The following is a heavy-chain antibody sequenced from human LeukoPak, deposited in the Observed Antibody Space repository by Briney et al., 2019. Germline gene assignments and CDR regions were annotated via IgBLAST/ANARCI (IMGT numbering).Heavy chain of an antibody. CDR1: GFTFRNYA. V-gene: IGHV3-23*01. CDR3: VNTDSGNSWASGY. CDR2: ITGSGDTT. Sequence: SGGSLRLSCVASGFTFRNYAMSWVRQAPGKGPEWVSSITGSGDTTYYAGPVRGRFTISRDNSRNTLSLQMNSLRAEDTAFYYCVNTDSGNSWASGYWGQGTQVTVSS. D-gene: IGHD4-23*01. J-gene: IGHJ4*02.